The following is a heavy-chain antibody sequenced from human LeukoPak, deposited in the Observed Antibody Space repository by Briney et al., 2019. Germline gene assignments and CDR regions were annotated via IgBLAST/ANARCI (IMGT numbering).Heavy chain of an antibody. CDR2: IYHSGNT. CDR3: ARPQGPYCSSTSCYVDY. J-gene: IGHJ4*02. D-gene: IGHD2-2*01. V-gene: IGHV4-38-2*01. CDR1: GYSIGSGYY. Sequence: PSETLSLTCAVSGYSIGSGYYWGWIRQPPGKGLEWIGSIYHSGNTYYNPSLKSRVTISVDTSKNQFSLKLSSVTAADTAVYYCARPQGPYCSSTSCYVDYWGQGTLVTVSS.